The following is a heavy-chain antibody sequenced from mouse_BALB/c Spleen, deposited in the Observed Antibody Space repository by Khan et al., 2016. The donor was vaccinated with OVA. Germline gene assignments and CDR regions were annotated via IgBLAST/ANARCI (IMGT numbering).Heavy chain of an antibody. CDR3: GRDYGSSYRYFDV. CDR2: ISTYYGDA. CDR1: GYTFTHYA. V-gene: IGHV1S137*01. Sequence: QVQLQQSGAELVRPGVSVKISCKGSGYTFTHYAMHWVKQSHAKSLEWIGVISTYYGDASYNQKFKGKATMTVDKSSSTAYMELARLTSEDSAIDYGGRDYGSSYRYFDVWGAGTTVTVSS. D-gene: IGHD1-1*01. J-gene: IGHJ1*01.